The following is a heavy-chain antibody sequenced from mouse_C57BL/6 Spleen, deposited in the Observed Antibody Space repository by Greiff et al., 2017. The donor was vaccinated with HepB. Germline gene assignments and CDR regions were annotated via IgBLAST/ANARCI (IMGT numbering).Heavy chain of an antibody. V-gene: IGHV3-6*01. J-gene: IGHJ4*01. CDR2: ISYDGSN. Sequence: EVQRVESGPGLVKPSQSLSLTCSVTGYSITSGYYWNWIRQFPGNKLEWMGYISYDGSNNYNPSLKNRISITRDTSKNQFFLKLNSVTTEDTATYYCARENYGDYYAMDYWGQGTSVTVSS. CDR3: ARENYGDYYAMDY. CDR1: GYSITSGYY. D-gene: IGHD1-1*01.